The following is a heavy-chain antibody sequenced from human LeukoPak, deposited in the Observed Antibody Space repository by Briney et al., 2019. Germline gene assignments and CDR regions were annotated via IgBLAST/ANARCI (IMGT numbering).Heavy chain of an antibody. J-gene: IGHJ5*02. Sequence: GASVKVSCKASGYTFTGYYMHWVRQAPGQGLEWMGWINPNSGGTNYAQKFQGRVTMTRDTSISTAYMELSRLRSDDTAVYYCARGDYDFWSGYYKVDPWGQGTLVTVSS. CDR1: GYTFTGYY. CDR2: INPNSGGT. CDR3: ARGDYDFWSGYYKVDP. V-gene: IGHV1-2*02. D-gene: IGHD3-3*01.